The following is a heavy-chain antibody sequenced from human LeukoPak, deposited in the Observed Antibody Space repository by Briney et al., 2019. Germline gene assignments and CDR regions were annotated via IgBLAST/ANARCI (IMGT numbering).Heavy chain of an antibody. Sequence: GGSLRLSCAASGFTFSDYAMSWVRQAPGKGLEWLSVISGGSSGSTYYADSVTGRFTVSRDNSKNTLYLQMNSLRAEDTAVYYCARRAGGYSHPYDYWGQGILVTVSS. D-gene: IGHD4-23*01. CDR2: ISGGSSGST. V-gene: IGHV3-23*01. CDR3: ARRAGGYSHPYDY. J-gene: IGHJ4*02. CDR1: GFTFSDYA.